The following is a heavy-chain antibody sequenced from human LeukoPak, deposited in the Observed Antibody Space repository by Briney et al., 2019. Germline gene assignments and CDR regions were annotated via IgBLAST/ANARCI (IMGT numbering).Heavy chain of an antibody. D-gene: IGHD6-6*01. J-gene: IGHJ4*02. CDR2: ISSGAGST. CDR3: ARGTEVYSSSPIPDY. Sequence: RGSLRLSCAASGFTFNSYAMSWVRQAPGKGLEWVSVISSGAGSTHHADSVKGRFTISRDNSKNTLYLQMNSLRAEDTAIYYCARGTEVYSSSPIPDYWGQGTLVTVSS. CDR1: GFTFNSYA. V-gene: IGHV3-23*01.